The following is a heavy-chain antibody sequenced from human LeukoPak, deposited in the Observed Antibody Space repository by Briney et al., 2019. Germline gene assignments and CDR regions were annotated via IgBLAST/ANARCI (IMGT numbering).Heavy chain of an antibody. CDR3: ARRSVAGNDY. CDR2: INPNSGGT. Sequence: ASVKVSCKASGYTFTGYYMHWVRQAPGQGLEWMGWINPNSGGTNYAQKFQGRVTMTRDTSTSTVYMELSSLRSEDTAVYYCARRSVAGNDYWGQGTLVTVSS. J-gene: IGHJ4*02. D-gene: IGHD6-19*01. CDR1: GYTFTGYY. V-gene: IGHV1-2*02.